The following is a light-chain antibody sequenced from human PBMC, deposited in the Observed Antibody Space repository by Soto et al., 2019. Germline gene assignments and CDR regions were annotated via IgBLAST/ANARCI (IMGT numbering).Light chain of an antibody. Sequence: EIVLTPSPATLSLSPGERATLSCRASQSVSSYLAWYQQKTGRAPRLLIYDASTRATGIPARFSGSGSGTDFTLTISSLEPEDVAVYYCQQRSNWPPDTFGQGTRLEIK. J-gene: IGKJ5*01. V-gene: IGKV3-11*01. CDR3: QQRSNWPPDT. CDR1: QSVSSY. CDR2: DAS.